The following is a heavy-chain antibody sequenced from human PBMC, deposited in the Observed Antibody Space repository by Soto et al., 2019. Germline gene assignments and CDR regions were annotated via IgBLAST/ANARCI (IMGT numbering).Heavy chain of an antibody. J-gene: IGHJ6*03. V-gene: IGHV4-31*03. CDR3: ARGLCSGGSCYPYYYYDMDV. D-gene: IGHD2-15*01. Sequence: PSETLSLTCTVTGGSISSDVYYCSWIRQQPGKGLEWIGHIYYTGSTYYNPSLKSRITISVDTSKNQFSLKLNSVTAADTALYYCARGLCSGGSCYPYYYYDMDVWGKGTTVTVSS. CDR1: GGSISSDVYY. CDR2: IYYTGST.